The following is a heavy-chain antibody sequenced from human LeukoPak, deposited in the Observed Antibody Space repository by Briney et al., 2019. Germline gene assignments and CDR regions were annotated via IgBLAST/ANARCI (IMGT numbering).Heavy chain of an antibody. V-gene: IGHV3-48*01. CDR1: GFTFSLYS. Sequence: GGSLRLSCAASGFTFSLYSMNWVCQAPGKGLEWVSYITSGSSTIYYADSVRGRFTISRDNAKNSLFLQMNSLRAEDTAVYYCARDGGGDYWGQGTLVTVSS. CDR2: ITSGSSTI. J-gene: IGHJ4*02. D-gene: IGHD3-16*01. CDR3: ARDGGGDY.